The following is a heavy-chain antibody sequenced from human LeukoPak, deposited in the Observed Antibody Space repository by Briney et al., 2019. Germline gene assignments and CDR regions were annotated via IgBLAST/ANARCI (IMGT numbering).Heavy chain of an antibody. Sequence: GGSLRLSRAASGFTFSSYAMSWVRQAPGKGLEWVSAISGSGGSTYYADFVKGLFTISRDNSKNTLYLQMNSLRAEDTAVYYCAKGYYYGSGSYYPFDVWGQGTTVTVSS. CDR2: ISGSGGST. D-gene: IGHD3-10*01. CDR3: AKGYYYGSGSYYPFDV. CDR1: GFTFSSYA. V-gene: IGHV3-23*01. J-gene: IGHJ6*02.